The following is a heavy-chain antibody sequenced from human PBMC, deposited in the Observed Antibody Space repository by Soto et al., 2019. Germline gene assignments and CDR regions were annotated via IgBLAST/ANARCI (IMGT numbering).Heavy chain of an antibody. V-gene: IGHV1-69*06. J-gene: IGHJ4*02. CDR1: GCTLGSFLNYP. D-gene: IGHD3-3*01. CDR2: IVPNVGTV. CDR3: ARRETSGFLQYFDN. Sequence: QRQLLQPGAAVKKPGSSVKVSCKASGCTLGSFLNYPITWVRQARGQGLAWMGGIVPNVGTVNHAQKFQGRVTITADKSKGTAYMEVSSLRSEDTALYYCARRETSGFLQYFDNWGQGTLVTVAS.